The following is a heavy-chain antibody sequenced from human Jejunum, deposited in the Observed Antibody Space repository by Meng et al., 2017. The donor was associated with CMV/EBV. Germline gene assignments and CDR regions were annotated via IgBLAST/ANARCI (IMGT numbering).Heavy chain of an antibody. CDR2: IHDTGST. J-gene: IGHJ4*02. CDR3: ARGSIFVSFDS. Sequence: RLQDSGPGLLKPSQTLSLTCSVSGGAIGSGDYYWSWIRQPPGKGLEWIGYIHDTGSTYYNPSLKSRVDISLGTSRNHFSLTLSSVTAEDTAVYFCARGSIFVSFDSWGQGTLVTVSS. V-gene: IGHV4-30-4*08. CDR1: GGAIGSGDYY. D-gene: IGHD3-3*01.